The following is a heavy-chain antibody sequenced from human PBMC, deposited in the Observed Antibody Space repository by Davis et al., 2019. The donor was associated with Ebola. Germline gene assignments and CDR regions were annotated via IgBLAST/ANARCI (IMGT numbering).Heavy chain of an antibody. CDR1: GFTVTNNY. CDR2: IYIGGTT. V-gene: IGHV3-53*01. Sequence: PGGSLRLSCAASGFTVTNNYMSWVRQAPGKGLEWVSVIYIGGTTYYADSVKGRFTISRDNSNNMVYLQMNSLRVEETAVYYCAKCPHYYDSEWFDPWGQGALVTVAS. J-gene: IGHJ5*02. D-gene: IGHD3-22*01. CDR3: AKCPHYYDSEWFDP.